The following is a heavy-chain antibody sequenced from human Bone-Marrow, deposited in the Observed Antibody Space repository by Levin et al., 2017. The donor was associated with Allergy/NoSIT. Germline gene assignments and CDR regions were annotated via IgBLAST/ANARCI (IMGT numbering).Heavy chain of an antibody. D-gene: IGHD6-19*01. Sequence: ETLSLTCAASGFTFSSYAMSWVRQAPGKGLEWVSAISGSGGSTYYADSVKGRFTISRDNSKNTLYLQMNSLRAEDTAVYYCAKEPLAVAGTGFDYWGQGTLVTVSS. CDR2: ISGSGGST. V-gene: IGHV3-23*01. CDR1: GFTFSSYA. J-gene: IGHJ4*02. CDR3: AKEPLAVAGTGFDY.